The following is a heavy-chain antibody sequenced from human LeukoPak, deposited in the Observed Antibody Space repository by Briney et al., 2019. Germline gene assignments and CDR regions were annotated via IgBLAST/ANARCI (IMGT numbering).Heavy chain of an antibody. D-gene: IGHD3-22*01. Sequence: ASVKVSCKASGYTFSSYDINWVRQATGQGLEWMGWMNPNSGDTAYAQKFQGRVTMTRDTSISTAYMELSSLRSEDTAVYYCARGGDYYDTSTFSAAINYWGQGTLVTVSS. CDR1: GYTFSSYD. CDR3: ARGGDYYDTSTFSAAINY. J-gene: IGHJ4*02. CDR2: MNPNSGDT. V-gene: IGHV1-8*01.